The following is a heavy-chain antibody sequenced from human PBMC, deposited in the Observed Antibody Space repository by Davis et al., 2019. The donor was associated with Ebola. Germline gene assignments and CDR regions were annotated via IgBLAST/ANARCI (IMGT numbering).Heavy chain of an antibody. CDR2: IIPIFGTA. J-gene: IGHJ4*02. V-gene: IGHV1-69*13. CDR3: ARDLRDGYNSKGWANFDY. D-gene: IGHD5-24*01. Sequence: SVKVSCKASGGTFSSYAISWVRQAPGQGLEWMGGIIPIFGTANYAQKFQGRVTITADESTSTAYMELSSLRSEDTAVYYCARDLRDGYNSKGWANFDYWGQGTLVTVSS. CDR1: GGTFSSYA.